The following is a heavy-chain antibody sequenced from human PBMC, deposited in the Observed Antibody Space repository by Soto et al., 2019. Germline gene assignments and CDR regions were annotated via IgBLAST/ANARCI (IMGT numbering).Heavy chain of an antibody. CDR2: INSDGSST. D-gene: IGHD2-15*01. Sequence: HPGGSLRLSCAASGFTFSSYWMHWVRQAPGKGLVWVSRINSDGSSTSYADSVKGRFTISRDNAKNTLYLQMNSLRAEDTAVYYCARSTSRISAFDIWGQGTMVTVSS. CDR1: GFTFSSYW. CDR3: ARSTSRISAFDI. J-gene: IGHJ3*02. V-gene: IGHV3-74*01.